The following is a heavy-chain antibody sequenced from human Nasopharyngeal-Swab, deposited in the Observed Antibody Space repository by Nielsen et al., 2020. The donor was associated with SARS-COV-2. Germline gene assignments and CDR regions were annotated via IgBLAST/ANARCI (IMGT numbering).Heavy chain of an antibody. Sequence: GGSLRLSCAASGFTFSSYGMHWVRQAPGKGLEWVAVIWYDGSNEYYADSVKGRFTISRGNSKNTLYLQMNSLRVEDTAVYYCARDHYSSSSGPSNFDYWGQGTLVTVSS. D-gene: IGHD6-6*01. V-gene: IGHV3-33*01. CDR1: GFTFSSYG. CDR3: ARDHYSSSSGPSNFDY. CDR2: IWYDGSNE. J-gene: IGHJ4*02.